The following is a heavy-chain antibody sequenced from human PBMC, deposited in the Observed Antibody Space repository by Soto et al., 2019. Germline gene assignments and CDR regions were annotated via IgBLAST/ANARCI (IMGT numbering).Heavy chain of an antibody. CDR1: GGDFSSYA. D-gene: IGHD1-26*01. V-gene: IGHV1-69*06. J-gene: IGHJ3*02. Sequence: GASVKVSCKASGGDFSSYAISWVRQAPGQGLEWMGGIIPIFGTANYAQKFQGRVTITADKSTSTAYMELSSLRSEDTAVYYCARDEGSAIYSGSYDVAFDIWGQGTMVTVSS. CDR2: IIPIFGTA. CDR3: ARDEGSAIYSGSYDVAFDI.